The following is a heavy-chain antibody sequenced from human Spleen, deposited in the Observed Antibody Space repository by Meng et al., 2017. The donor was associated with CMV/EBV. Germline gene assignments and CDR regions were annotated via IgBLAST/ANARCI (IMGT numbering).Heavy chain of an antibody. Sequence: GESLKISCAASGFTFSSHAMSWVRQAPGKGLEWVSNIYIGGTSTFYADSVKGRFTISRDNAKNSLYLQMDSLRAEDTAVYYCARDYVQGFNYYGMDVWGQGTTVTVSS. V-gene: IGHV3-23*03. D-gene: IGHD3-16*01. CDR3: ARDYVQGFNYYGMDV. CDR2: IYIGGTST. CDR1: GFTFSSHA. J-gene: IGHJ6*02.